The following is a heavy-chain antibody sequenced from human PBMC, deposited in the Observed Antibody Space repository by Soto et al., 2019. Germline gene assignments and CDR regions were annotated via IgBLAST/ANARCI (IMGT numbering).Heavy chain of an antibody. CDR3: ARGGYCISTSCYAHYYYGMDV. D-gene: IGHD2-2*01. CDR1: GFTFSSYA. V-gene: IGHV3-30-3*01. J-gene: IGHJ6*02. Sequence: QVQLVESGGGVVQPGRSLRLSSAASGFTFSSYAMHWVAVISYDGSNKYYADSVKGRFTISRDNSKNTLYLQMNSLRAEDTAVYYCARGGYCISTSCYAHYYYGMDVWGQGTTVTVSS. CDR2: ISYDGSNK.